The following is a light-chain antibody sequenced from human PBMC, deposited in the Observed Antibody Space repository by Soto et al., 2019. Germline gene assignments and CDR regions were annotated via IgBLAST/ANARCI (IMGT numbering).Light chain of an antibody. V-gene: IGKV3-20*01. CDR3: HQYXXXWT. CDR1: QSVSSSY. CDR2: GAS. Sequence: EIVLTHSPGTLSLSPWEIATLSCRASQSVSSSYLAWYQQKPGQAPRLLIYGASSRATGIPDRFSGSGSGTDFTLTISRLEPEDFAXXXCHQYXXXWTFGQGTKVDIK. J-gene: IGKJ1*01.